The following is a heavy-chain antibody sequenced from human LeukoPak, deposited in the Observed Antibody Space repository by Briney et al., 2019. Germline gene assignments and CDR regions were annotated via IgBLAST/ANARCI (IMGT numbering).Heavy chain of an antibody. D-gene: IGHD3-22*01. CDR1: GFTFSSNA. CDR3: AKDSPPVNWYFDL. V-gene: IGHV3-23*01. CDR2: ISGGGGST. Sequence: GGSLRLSCAASGFTFSSNAMSCVRQAPGKGLEWVSAISGGGGSTYDADSVKGRFTISRDNSKNTLYLQMNSLRAEDTAVYYCAKDSPPVNWYFDLWGRGTLVTVSS. J-gene: IGHJ2*01.